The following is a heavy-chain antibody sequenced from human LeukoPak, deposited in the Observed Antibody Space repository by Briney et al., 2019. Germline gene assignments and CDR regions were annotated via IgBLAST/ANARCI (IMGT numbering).Heavy chain of an antibody. CDR3: ARSQGRFAAAKMYYFDY. CDR2: IYYSGST. V-gene: IGHV4-59*01. Sequence: PSETLSLTRTVSGGSISSYYWSWIRQPPGKGLEWLGYIYYSGSTNYNPSLKSRVTISVDTSKNQFSLKLSSVTAADTAVYYCARSQGRFAAAKMYYFDYWGQGTLVTVSS. CDR1: GGSISSYY. J-gene: IGHJ4*02. D-gene: IGHD6-13*01.